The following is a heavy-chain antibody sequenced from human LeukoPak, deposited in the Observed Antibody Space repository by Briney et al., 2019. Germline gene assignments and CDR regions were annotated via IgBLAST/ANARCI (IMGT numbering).Heavy chain of an antibody. Sequence: ASVKVSCKASGYTFTSYAMNWVRQAPGQGLEWMGWINTNTGNPTCAQGFTGRFVFSLDTSVSTAYLQISSLKAEDTAVYYCARDWLVGPPPNWFDPWGQGTLVTVSS. CDR2: INTNTGNP. D-gene: IGHD2-15*01. CDR1: GYTFTSYA. J-gene: IGHJ5*02. CDR3: ARDWLVGPPPNWFDP. V-gene: IGHV7-4-1*02.